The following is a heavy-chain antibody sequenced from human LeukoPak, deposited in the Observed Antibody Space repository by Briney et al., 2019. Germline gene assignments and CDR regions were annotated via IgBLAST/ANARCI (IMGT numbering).Heavy chain of an antibody. CDR2: VFYSGGT. V-gene: IGHV4-31*03. CDR1: GDSTNSFTYF. Sequence: SETLSLTCTVSGDSTNSFTYFWTWIRQHPGKGLEWIGYVFYSGGTYLNPSLKRRLTMSSDTPNNQFSLHLTSVTAADTAVYYCARGGRGYSYGLDSWGQGIPVTVSS. J-gene: IGHJ5*01. D-gene: IGHD5-18*01. CDR3: ARGGRGYSYGLDS.